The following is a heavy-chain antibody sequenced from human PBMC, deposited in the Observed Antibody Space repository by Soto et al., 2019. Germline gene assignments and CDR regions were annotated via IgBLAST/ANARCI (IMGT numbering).Heavy chain of an antibody. CDR3: ARGKGGSGSYYMVAPIYYFAY. CDR2: IYYSGST. D-gene: IGHD1-26*01. V-gene: IGHV4-31*03. Sequence: PSETLSLTCTVSGGSISSGGYYWSWIRQHPGKGLEWIGYIYYSGSTYYNPSLKSRVTISVDTSKNQFSLKLSSVTAADTAVYYCARGKGGSGSYYMVAPIYYFAYWGQGTLVTVSS. J-gene: IGHJ4*02. CDR1: GGSISSGGYY.